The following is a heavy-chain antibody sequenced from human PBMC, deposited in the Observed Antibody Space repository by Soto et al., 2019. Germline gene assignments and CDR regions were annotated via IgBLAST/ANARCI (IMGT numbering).Heavy chain of an antibody. V-gene: IGHV3-64*07. Sequence: EVQLVESGGGLVQPGGSLRLSCAVSGFTFSSYGMVWVRQALGKGLEYVSAISSNGFSTNYADSVKGRFTISRDNCKNTLWLQMGTLRVDDMALYYCARESRQFYWYFDLCGCGTLVNVS. CDR2: ISSNGFST. CDR3: ARESRQFYWYFDL. CDR1: GFTFSSYG. J-gene: IGHJ2*01.